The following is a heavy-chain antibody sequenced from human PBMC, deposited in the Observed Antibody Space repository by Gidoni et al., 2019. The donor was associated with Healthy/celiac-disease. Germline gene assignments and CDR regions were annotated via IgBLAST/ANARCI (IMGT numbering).Heavy chain of an antibody. D-gene: IGHD3-3*01. CDR2: ISGSGGST. CDR3: AKAPLITIFGARPITAYWYFDL. V-gene: IGHV3-23*01. Sequence: EVQLLESGGGLVQPGGSLRLSCAASGFTFSTYAMSWVRQAPGKGLEWVSAISGSGGSTYYADSVKGRFTISRDNSKNTLYLQMNSLRAEDTAVYYCAKAPLITIFGARPITAYWYFDLWGRGTLVTVSS. J-gene: IGHJ2*01. CDR1: GFTFSTYA.